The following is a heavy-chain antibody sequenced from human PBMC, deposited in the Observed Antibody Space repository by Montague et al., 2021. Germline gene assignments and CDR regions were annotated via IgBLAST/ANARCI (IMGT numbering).Heavy chain of an antibody. J-gene: IGHJ3*02. D-gene: IGHD7-27*01. V-gene: IGHV3-13*04. Sequence: SLRLSCAASGFTFSSYDMHWVRRATGKGLEWVSAIDTAGDTFYPGSVKGRFTISRENAENSLYLQMNSLRAGDTAVYYCASTGAATAWRAYEIWGLGTMVTVSS. CDR2: IDTAGDT. CDR1: GFTFSSYD. CDR3: ASTGAATAWRAYEI.